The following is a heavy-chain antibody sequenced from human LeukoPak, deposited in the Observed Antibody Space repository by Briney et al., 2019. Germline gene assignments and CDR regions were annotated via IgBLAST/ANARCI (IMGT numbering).Heavy chain of an antibody. CDR1: GGSISSSSYY. CDR2: IYYSGST. Sequence: SETLSLTCTVSGGSISSSSYYWGWIRQPPGKGLEWIGSIYYSGSTYYNPSLKSRVTISVDTSKNQFSLKLSSVTAADTAVYYCARLRYDSSGYFDYWGQGTLVTVSS. CDR3: ARLRYDSSGYFDY. D-gene: IGHD3-22*01. J-gene: IGHJ4*02. V-gene: IGHV4-39*01.